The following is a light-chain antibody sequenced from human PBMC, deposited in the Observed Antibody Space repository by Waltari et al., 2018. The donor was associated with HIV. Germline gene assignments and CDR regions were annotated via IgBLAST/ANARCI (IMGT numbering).Light chain of an antibody. CDR1: SSDVGGYNY. CDR3: CSYAGNYTLV. Sequence: QSALTQPRSVSGSPGQSVTASCTGTSSDVGGYNYVSWYQQHPGKAPKLMIYDVNKRPSGVPDRFSGSKSGNTASLTISGLQAEDEADYYCCSYAGNYTLVFGGGTKLTVL. J-gene: IGLJ2*01. V-gene: IGLV2-11*01. CDR2: DVN.